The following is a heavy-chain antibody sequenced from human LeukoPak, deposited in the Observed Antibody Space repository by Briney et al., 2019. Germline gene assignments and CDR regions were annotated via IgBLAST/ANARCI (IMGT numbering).Heavy chain of an antibody. J-gene: IGHJ6*02. CDR1: GGSISSYY. CDR3: ARVVEDSSGYYISYGMDV. V-gene: IGHV4-59*01. D-gene: IGHD3-22*01. CDR2: IYYSGST. Sequence: SETLSLTCTVSGGSISSYYWSWIRQPPGKGLEWIGYIYYSGSTNYNPSLKSRVTISVDTSKNQFSLKLSSVIAADTAVYYCARVVEDSSGYYISYGMDVWGQGTTVTVSS.